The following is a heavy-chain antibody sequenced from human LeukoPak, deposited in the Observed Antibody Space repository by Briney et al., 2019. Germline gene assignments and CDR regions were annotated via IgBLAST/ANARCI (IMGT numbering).Heavy chain of an antibody. CDR1: GGSISSSSYY. Sequence: PSETVTLTCTVSGGSISSSSYYWGWIRQPPGKGLEWIGSIYYSGSTYYNPSLKSRVTISVDTSKNQFSLKLSSVTAADTAVYYCARRSGNRGSLDYWGQGTLVTVSS. D-gene: IGHD3-3*01. J-gene: IGHJ4*02. CDR3: ARRSGNRGSLDY. V-gene: IGHV4-39*01. CDR2: IYYSGST.